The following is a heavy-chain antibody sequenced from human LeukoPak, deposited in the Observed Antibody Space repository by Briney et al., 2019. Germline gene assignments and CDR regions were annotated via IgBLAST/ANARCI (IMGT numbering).Heavy chain of an antibody. V-gene: IGHV1-8*01. J-gene: IGHJ4*02. CDR2: MNPNSGNT. D-gene: IGHD5-12*01. CDR3: ARGRGYSGYDSSYYFDY. CDR1: GYTFTSYD. Sequence: GASVKVSCKASGYTFTSYDINWVRQATGQGLEWMGWMNPNSGNTGYAQKFQGRVTMTRNTSISTAYMELSSLRSEDTAVYYCARGRGYSGYDSSYYFDYWGQGTLVTVSS.